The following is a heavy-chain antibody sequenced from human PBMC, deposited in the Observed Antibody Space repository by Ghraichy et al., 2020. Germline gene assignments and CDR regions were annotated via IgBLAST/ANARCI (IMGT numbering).Heavy chain of an antibody. CDR2: ISISSSYI. V-gene: IGHV3-21*04. CDR3: VKDGLPVSATAWPLLGDS. Sequence: WGSLRLSCAASGVTFSSDSMNWVRQAPGKGMEWVSSISISSSYIYYADSVKGRFTISRDNSKYTLYLDMNSLRADDTAIYYCVKDGLPVSATAWPLLGDSWGQGTLVTVSS. CDR1: GVTFSSDS. J-gene: IGHJ5*01. D-gene: IGHD1-26*01.